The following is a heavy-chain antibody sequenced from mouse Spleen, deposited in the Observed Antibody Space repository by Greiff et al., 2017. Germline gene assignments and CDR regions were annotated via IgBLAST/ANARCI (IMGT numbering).Heavy chain of an antibody. V-gene: IGHV3-8*01. CDR1: GYSITSDY. J-gene: IGHJ1*01. Sequence: EVHLVESGPGLAKPSQTLSLTCSVTGYSITSDYWNWIRKFPGNKLEYMGYISYSGSTYYNPSLKSRISITRDTSKNQYYLQLNSVTTEDTATYYCARYAPSHYYGSSYWYFDVWGAGTTVTVSS. D-gene: IGHD1-1*01. CDR2: ISYSGST. CDR3: ARYAPSHYYGSSYWYFDV.